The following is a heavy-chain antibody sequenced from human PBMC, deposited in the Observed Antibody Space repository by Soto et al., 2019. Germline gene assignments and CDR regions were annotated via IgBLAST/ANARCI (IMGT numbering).Heavy chain of an antibody. Sequence: SETLSLTCTVSGGSISSGDYYWSWIRQPPGKGLEWIGYIYYSGSTYYNPSLKSRVTISVDTSKNQFSLKLSSVTAADTAVYYCARHRGHLAPFDYRGQGTLVTVSS. V-gene: IGHV4-30-4*01. CDR3: ARHRGHLAPFDY. D-gene: IGHD3-10*01. J-gene: IGHJ4*02. CDR1: GGSISSGDYY. CDR2: IYYSGST.